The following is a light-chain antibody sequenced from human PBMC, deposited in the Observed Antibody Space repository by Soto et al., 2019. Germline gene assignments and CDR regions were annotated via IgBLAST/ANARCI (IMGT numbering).Light chain of an antibody. CDR3: QQYAGSPT. V-gene: IGKV3-20*01. CDR2: GAS. J-gene: IGKJ4*01. Sequence: EIVLTQSPGTLSLSPGERATLSCRASQSISSSYLAWYQLKPGQAPRLLIYGASSRATGIPDRFSGSGSGTDFTLPISRLEPEDFAVYYCQQYAGSPTFGGGAKVEIK. CDR1: QSISSSY.